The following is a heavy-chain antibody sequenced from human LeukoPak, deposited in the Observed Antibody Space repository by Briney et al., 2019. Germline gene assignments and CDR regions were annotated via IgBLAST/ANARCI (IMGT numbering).Heavy chain of an antibody. CDR3: ARSGITMVGGASIGLLTFDI. Sequence: GGSLRLSCAASGFTFSYYWMHWVRQAPGEGLVWVSRINDDGRTTTYADSVKGRITISRDNAKNTLYLQMSSLRVEDTAVYYCARSGITMVGGASIGLLTFDIWGPGTMVTVSP. J-gene: IGHJ3*02. CDR1: GFTFSYYW. D-gene: IGHD3-10*01. V-gene: IGHV3-74*03. CDR2: INDDGRTT.